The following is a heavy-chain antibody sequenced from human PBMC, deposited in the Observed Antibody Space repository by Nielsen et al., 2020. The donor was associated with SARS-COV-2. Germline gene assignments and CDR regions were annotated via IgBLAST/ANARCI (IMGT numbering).Heavy chain of an antibody. CDR2: ISSSGSTI. D-gene: IGHD2-2*01. CDR3: ASEPAAEMGKDYYYYGMDV. J-gene: IGHJ6*02. CDR1: GFTFSSYE. Sequence: GESLKISCAASGFTFSSYEMNWVRQAPGKGLEWVSYISSSGSTIYYADSVKGRFTISRGNAKNSLYLQMNSLRDEDTAVYYCASEPAAEMGKDYYYYGMDVWGQGTTVTVSS. V-gene: IGHV3-48*03.